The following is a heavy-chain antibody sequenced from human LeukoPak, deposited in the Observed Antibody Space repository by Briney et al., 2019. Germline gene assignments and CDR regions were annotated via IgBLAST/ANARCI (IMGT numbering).Heavy chain of an antibody. CDR3: AREYAGTTTNWFDP. V-gene: IGHV1-2*02. D-gene: IGHD1-7*01. Sequence: ASVKVSCKASGYTFTDYYIHWVRQAPGRGLEWMGWINPNSGDTNYAQKFQDRFTMTRDTSISIAYMDLSRLRSDDTAVYYCAREYAGTTTNWFDPWGQGTLVTVSS. CDR1: GYTFTDYY. CDR2: INPNSGDT. J-gene: IGHJ5*02.